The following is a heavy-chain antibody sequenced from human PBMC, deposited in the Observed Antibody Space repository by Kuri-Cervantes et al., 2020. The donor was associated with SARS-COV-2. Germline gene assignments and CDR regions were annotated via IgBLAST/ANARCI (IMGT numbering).Heavy chain of an antibody. CDR3: ARDGQYYYDSSGYYSDWYFDL. Sequence: GESLKISCAASGFTFSSYDMHRVRQATGKGLEWVSAIGTAGDTYYPGSVKGRFTISRENAKNSLYLQMNSLRAGDTAVYYCARDGQYYYDSSGYYSDWYFDLWGRGTLVTVSS. CDR1: GFTFSSYD. CDR2: IGTAGDT. D-gene: IGHD3-22*01. J-gene: IGHJ2*01. V-gene: IGHV3-13*04.